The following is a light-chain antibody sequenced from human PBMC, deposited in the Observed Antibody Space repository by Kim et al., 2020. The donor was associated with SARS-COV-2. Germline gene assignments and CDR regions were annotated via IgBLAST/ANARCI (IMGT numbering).Light chain of an antibody. Sequence: DIQMTQSPSSLSASVGDRVAITCRASQGISNSLAWYQQIPGKVPKLLIYAASALQSGVPSRFSGSGSGTLFTLTISSLQPEDVATYYCQKYNSAPWTFGQETKVDIK. CDR1: QGISNS. CDR3: QKYNSAPWT. V-gene: IGKV1-27*01. CDR2: AAS. J-gene: IGKJ1*01.